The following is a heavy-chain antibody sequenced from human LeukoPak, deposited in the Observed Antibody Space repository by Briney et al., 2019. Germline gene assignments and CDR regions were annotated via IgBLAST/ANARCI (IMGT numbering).Heavy chain of an antibody. CDR1: GFTFSSHA. Sequence: GGSLRLSCAASGFTFSSHAMTWVRQAPGKGLEWVSAINVSAGSTYYADSVKGRFTISRDNSKNTLYLQMNSLRAEDTAVYYCAKPLATDFDYWGQGTLVTVSS. V-gene: IGHV3-23*01. J-gene: IGHJ4*02. CDR3: AKPLATDFDY. CDR2: INVSAGST.